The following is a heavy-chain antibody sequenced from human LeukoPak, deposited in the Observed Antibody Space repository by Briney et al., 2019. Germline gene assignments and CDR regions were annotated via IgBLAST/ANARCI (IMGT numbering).Heavy chain of an antibody. CDR2: IYPGDSDT. CDR1: GYSFTSYW. Sequence: GESLKISCKGSGYSFTSYWIGWVRQMPGKGLERMGIIYPGDSDTRYSPSFQGQVTISADKSISTAYLQWSSLKASDTAMYYCARHAYYGSGSYFYYYYYMDVWGKGTTVTVSS. J-gene: IGHJ6*03. CDR3: ARHAYYGSGSYFYYYYYMDV. V-gene: IGHV5-51*01. D-gene: IGHD3-10*01.